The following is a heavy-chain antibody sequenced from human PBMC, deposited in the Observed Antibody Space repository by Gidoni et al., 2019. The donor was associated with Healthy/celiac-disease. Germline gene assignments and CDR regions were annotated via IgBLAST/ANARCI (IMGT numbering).Heavy chain of an antibody. CDR2: NYYSGST. CDR1: GGSISSGGYY. CDR3: ARAPPPAAIHGGWFDP. D-gene: IGHD2-2*02. V-gene: IGHV4-31*03. Sequence: QVQLQESGPGLVKPSQTLSLTCTVSGGSISSGGYYWSWIRQHPRKGLEWIGYNYYSGSTYYNPSLKSRVTISVDMSKNQFSLKLSSVTAADTAVYYCARAPPPAAIHGGWFDPWGQGTLVTVSS. J-gene: IGHJ5*02.